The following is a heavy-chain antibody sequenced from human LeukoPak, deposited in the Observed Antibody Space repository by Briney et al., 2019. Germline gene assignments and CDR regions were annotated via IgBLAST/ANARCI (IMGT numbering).Heavy chain of an antibody. D-gene: IGHD3-10*01. J-gene: IGHJ3*02. CDR2: ISAYNGNT. Sequence: ASVKVSCKASGYTFTSYGISWVRQAPGQGLEWMGWISAYNGNTNYAQKLQGRVTMTTDTSTSTAYMELRSLRSDDTAVYYCARGGFYGSGSYYNSDAFDIWGQGTMVTVSS. V-gene: IGHV1-18*01. CDR1: GYTFTSYG. CDR3: ARGGFYGSGSYYNSDAFDI.